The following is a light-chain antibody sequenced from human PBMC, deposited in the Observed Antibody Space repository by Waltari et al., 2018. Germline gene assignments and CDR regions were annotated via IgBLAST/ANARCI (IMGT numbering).Light chain of an antibody. CDR3: QQYNKWPPIT. CDR2: GAS. V-gene: IGKV3-15*01. CDR1: QSIYDN. J-gene: IGKJ5*01. Sequence: EVVMTQSPATLSVSPGERATLSCRASQSIYDNLAWYQQKPAQAPRLLIYGASTRATGVPSRFRGSGSGTEFTLTISSLQSEDSAVCYCQQYNKWPPITFGQGTRLEIK.